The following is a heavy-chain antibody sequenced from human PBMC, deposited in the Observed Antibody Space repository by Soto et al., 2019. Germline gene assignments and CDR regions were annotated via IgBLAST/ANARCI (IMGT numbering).Heavy chain of an antibody. Sequence: AGGSLRLSCAASGFTFSSYAMHWVRQAPGKGLEWVAVISYDGSNKYYADSVKGRFTISRDNSKNTLYLQMNSLRAEDTAVYYCSAAPVYYYYGMDVWGQGTTVTVSS. V-gene: IGHV3-30-3*01. J-gene: IGHJ6*02. D-gene: IGHD6-13*01. CDR1: GFTFSSYA. CDR2: ISYDGSNK. CDR3: SAAPVYYYYGMDV.